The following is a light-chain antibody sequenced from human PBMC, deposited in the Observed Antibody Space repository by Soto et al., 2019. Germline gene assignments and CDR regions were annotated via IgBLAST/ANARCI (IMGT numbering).Light chain of an antibody. Sequence: EIVMTQSPATLSVSPGERATLSCRASQSVRSSLAWYQQKPGQAPRLLIYDTSNRATGIPARFGGSGSGTDFTLTINNLQPEDFAVYYCQQRSNWPITFGQGTRLEIK. V-gene: IGKV3D-11*03. CDR1: QSVRSS. J-gene: IGKJ5*01. CDR3: QQRSNWPIT. CDR2: DTS.